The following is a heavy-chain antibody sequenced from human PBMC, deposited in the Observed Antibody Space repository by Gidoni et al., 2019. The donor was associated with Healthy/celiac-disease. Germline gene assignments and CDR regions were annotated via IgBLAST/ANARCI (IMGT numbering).Heavy chain of an antibody. V-gene: IGHV1-3*01. CDR2: INAGNGNT. D-gene: IGHD2-15*01. CDR1: GYTFTSYA. Sequence: QVQLVQSGAAVKKPGASVQVSCTASGYTFTSYAMHWVRQAPGKRLEWMGWINAGNGNTKYSQKFQGRVTMTRDTSASTAYMELSSLRSEDTAVYYCARDTPYCSGGSCYYFLDYWGQGTLVTVSS. CDR3: ARDTPYCSGGSCYYFLDY. J-gene: IGHJ4*02.